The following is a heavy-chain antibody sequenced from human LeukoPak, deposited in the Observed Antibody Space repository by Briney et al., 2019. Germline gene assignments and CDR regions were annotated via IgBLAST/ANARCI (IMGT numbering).Heavy chain of an antibody. CDR3: ARSSAPYHFGMDV. D-gene: IGHD3-10*01. CDR2: IDPRDSDT. CDR1: GYSFTSHW. J-gene: IGHJ6*04. V-gene: IGHV5-51*01. Sequence: GESLKISCKGSGYSFTSHWIGWVRQMPGKGLEWLGIIDPRDSDTRYSPSFQGQVTISADKSIGTAYLQWSSLKASDTAMYYCARSSAPYHFGMDVWGKGTTVIVSS.